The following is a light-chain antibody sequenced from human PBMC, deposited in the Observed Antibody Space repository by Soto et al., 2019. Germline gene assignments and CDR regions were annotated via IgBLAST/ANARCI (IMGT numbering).Light chain of an antibody. CDR2: KVS. J-gene: IGKJ1*01. CDR1: QSLVHNDGNTY. CDR3: MQATQSSWT. Sequence: DIGMTQSPLSLVVTLGQAASISCRSSQSLVHNDGNTYLSWFQQRPGQPPRLLIYKVSDRFSGVPDRFSGSGAGTDFTLTISRVEAEDVGVYYCMQATQSSWTFGQGTKVDIK. V-gene: IGKV2-24*01.